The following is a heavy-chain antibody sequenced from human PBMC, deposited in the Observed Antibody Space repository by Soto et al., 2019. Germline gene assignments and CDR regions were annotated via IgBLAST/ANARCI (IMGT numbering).Heavy chain of an antibody. D-gene: IGHD3-22*01. CDR2: IIPIFGTA. CDR1: GGTFSSYA. Sequence: ASVKVSCKASGGTFSSYAISWVRQAPGQGLEWMGGIIPIFGTANYAQKFQGRVTITADESTSTAYMELSSLRSEDTAVYYCARAPSYYYDSSGYLAFWGQGTLVTVSS. J-gene: IGHJ4*02. CDR3: ARAPSYYYDSSGYLAF. V-gene: IGHV1-69*13.